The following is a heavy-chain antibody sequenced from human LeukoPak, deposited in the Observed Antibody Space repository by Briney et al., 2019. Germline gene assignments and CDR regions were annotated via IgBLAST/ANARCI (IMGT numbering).Heavy chain of an antibody. CDR1: GFTVIDNY. D-gene: IGHD4-23*01. V-gene: IGHV3-53*01. J-gene: IGHJ4*02. Sequence: PGGSLRLSCAVSGFTVIDNYMTWVRQAPGKGLEWVSLVYSGGSTYHADSVKGRFTISRDNSKNTLYLQMNSLRAEDTAVYYCARGYSGISFNYWGQGGLVTVSS. CDR2: VYSGGST. CDR3: ARGYSGISFNY.